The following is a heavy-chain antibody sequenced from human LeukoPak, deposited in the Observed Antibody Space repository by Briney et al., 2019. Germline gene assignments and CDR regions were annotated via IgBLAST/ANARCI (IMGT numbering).Heavy chain of an antibody. CDR1: GGSISSSSYY. CDR2: IYSSGST. Sequence: SETLSLTCTVSGGSISSSSYYWGWIRQPPGKGLEWIGSIYSSGSTYYNPSLKSRVTISIDTSGDTSMNQFSLKLSSVTAADTAVYYCARDGGVVAATTIDYWGQGTLVTVS. D-gene: IGHD2-15*01. CDR3: ARDGGVVAATTIDY. V-gene: IGHV4-39*07. J-gene: IGHJ4*02.